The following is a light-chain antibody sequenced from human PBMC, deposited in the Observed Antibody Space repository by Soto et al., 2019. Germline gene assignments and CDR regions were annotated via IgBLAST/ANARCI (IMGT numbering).Light chain of an antibody. CDR2: EAS. CDR3: QKYNSAPSIN. CDR1: QTISTW. J-gene: IGKJ5*01. Sequence: DIQRTQSPSTLSAARGDRVSITCRASQTISTWLAWYQQQPGKAPKFLIYEASSLESGVTSRFSGSGSGTDFTLTISSLQPEDVATYYCQKYNSAPSINFGQGTRLEIK. V-gene: IGKV1-5*03.